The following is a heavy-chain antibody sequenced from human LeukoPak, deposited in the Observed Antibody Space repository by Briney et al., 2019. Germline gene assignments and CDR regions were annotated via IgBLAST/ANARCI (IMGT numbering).Heavy chain of an antibody. CDR2: IYHTGSA. CDR1: GGSISSGLYS. CDR3: ARLQYCSGTSYYWFDP. D-gene: IGHD2-2*01. V-gene: IGHV4-30-2*01. Sequence: SETLSLTCDVSGGSISSGLYSWSWIRQPLGKGLEWIGYIYHTGSAYYNPSLKSRVTISVDTSKNQFSLRLSSVTAADTAVYYCARLQYCSGTSYYWFDPWGQGTLVTVSS. J-gene: IGHJ5*02.